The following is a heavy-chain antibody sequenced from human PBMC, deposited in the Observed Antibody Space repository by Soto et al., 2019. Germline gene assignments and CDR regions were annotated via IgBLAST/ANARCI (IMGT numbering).Heavy chain of an antibody. CDR2: IYWDDSK. Sequence: QITLKESGPTLVKPTQTLTLTCTFSGFSLSANGVGVGWIRQPPGKALEWLALIYWDDSKEYSPSLKSRLTITKDTAKNKVVLTMTNMDPVDTARYYSAKKGSGDYVLGYWGQGTLVTVSS. CDR1: GFSLSANGVG. D-gene: IGHD4-17*01. V-gene: IGHV2-5*02. J-gene: IGHJ4*02. CDR3: AKKGSGDYVLGY.